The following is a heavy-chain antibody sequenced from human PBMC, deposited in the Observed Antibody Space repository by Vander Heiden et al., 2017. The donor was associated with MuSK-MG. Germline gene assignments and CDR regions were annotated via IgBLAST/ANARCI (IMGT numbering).Heavy chain of an antibody. J-gene: IGHJ1*01. CDR2: IIPIFGTA. V-gene: IGHV1-69*01. D-gene: IGHD3-22*01. CDR1: GGTFSSYA. CDR3: ARGYDSSGYPQYFKH. Sequence: QVQLVQSGAEVKKPGSSVKVSCKASGGTFSSYAIRWVRQAPGQGLEWMGGIIPIFGTAKYAQKFQGRVTITADESTSTAYMELSRLRSEDTAVYYCARGYDSSGYPQYFKHWGQGTLVTVSS.